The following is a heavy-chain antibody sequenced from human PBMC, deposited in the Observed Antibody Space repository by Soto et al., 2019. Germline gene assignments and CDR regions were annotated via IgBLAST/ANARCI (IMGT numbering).Heavy chain of an antibody. J-gene: IGHJ4*02. V-gene: IGHV1-69*01. Sequence: QVQLVQSGAEVKKPGSSVKVSCKASGGTFSSYAFSWVRQAPGQGLEWMGGIIPVFGATNYAQRFQGRVTITADASTSTAYMDLSSLISEDTAVYYCAGPPEWSYALSQLVITTCGFYWGPGTVVTVSP. CDR1: GGTFSSYA. D-gene: IGHD3-22*01. CDR3: AGPPEWSYALSQLVITTCGFY. CDR2: IIPVFGAT.